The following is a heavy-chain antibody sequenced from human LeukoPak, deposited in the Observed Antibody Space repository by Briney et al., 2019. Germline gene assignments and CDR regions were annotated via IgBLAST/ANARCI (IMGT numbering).Heavy chain of an antibody. Sequence: GGSLRLSCAAAGFSFSVYWMTWVRQAPGTGLEWVANINPAGSETYYVDPVKGRFSISRDNAKNLVYLQMNSLRAEDTAVYHCARFGYVAAVDVWGQGTPVTVSS. V-gene: IGHV3-7*01. J-gene: IGHJ4*02. D-gene: IGHD2-15*01. CDR1: GFSFSVYW. CDR3: ARFGYVAAVDV. CDR2: INPAGSET.